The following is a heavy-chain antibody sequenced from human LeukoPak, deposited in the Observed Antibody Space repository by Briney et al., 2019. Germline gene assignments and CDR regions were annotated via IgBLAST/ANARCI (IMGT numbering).Heavy chain of an antibody. V-gene: IGHV3-53*01. CDR3: ANCSGSYRTRYYYMDV. J-gene: IGHJ6*03. Sequence: PGGSLRLSCAASGFTVSSNYMSWVRQAPGKGLEWVSVIYSGGSTYYADSVKGRFTISRDNSKNTLYLQMNSLRAEDTAVYYCANCSGSYRTRYYYMDVWGTGTTVTVSS. CDR2: IYSGGST. CDR1: GFTVSSNY. D-gene: IGHD3-10*02.